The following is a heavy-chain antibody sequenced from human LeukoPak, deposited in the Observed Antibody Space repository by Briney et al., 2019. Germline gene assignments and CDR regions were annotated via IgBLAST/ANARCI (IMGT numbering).Heavy chain of an antibody. CDR2: ISAYNGNT. Sequence: GASVKVSCKASGYTFTSYGISWVRQAPGQGLEWMGWISAYNGNTNYAQKLQSRVTMTTDTSTSTAYMELRSLRSDDTAVYYCARARVAAPRNWFDPWGQGTLVTVSS. V-gene: IGHV1-18*01. CDR3: ARARVAAPRNWFDP. J-gene: IGHJ5*02. CDR1: GYTFTSYG. D-gene: IGHD2-15*01.